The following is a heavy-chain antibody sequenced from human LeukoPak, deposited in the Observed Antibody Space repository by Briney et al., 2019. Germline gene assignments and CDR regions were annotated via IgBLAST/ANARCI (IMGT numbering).Heavy chain of an antibody. CDR2: IYYSGST. D-gene: IGHD2-21*02. J-gene: IGHJ3*02. Sequence: PSETLSLTCTVSGGSISSYYWSWIRQPPGKGLEWIGYIYYSGSTNYNPSLKSRVTISVDTSKNQFSLKLSSVTAADTAVYYCAAYCGGDCSIRSDAFDIWGQGTMVTVSS. V-gene: IGHV4-59*01. CDR1: GGSISSYY. CDR3: AAYCGGDCSIRSDAFDI.